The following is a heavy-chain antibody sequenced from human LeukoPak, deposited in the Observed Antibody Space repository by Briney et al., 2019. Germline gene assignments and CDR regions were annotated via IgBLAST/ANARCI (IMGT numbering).Heavy chain of an antibody. CDR2: IYYSGST. J-gene: IGHJ3*02. CDR1: GGSISSNHYY. CDR3: ASGRRGSSHMGAFDI. V-gene: IGHV4-39*07. Sequence: SETLSLTCTVSGGSISSNHYYWGWIRQPPGKGLEWIGSIYYSGSTHYNPSLKSRVTISIDTSKNQFSLKLSSVTAADTAVYYCASGRRGSSHMGAFDIWGQGTMVTVSS. D-gene: IGHD6-13*01.